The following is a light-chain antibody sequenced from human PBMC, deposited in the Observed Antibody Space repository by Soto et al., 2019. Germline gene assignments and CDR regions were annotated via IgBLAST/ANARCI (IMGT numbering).Light chain of an antibody. CDR2: DNN. J-gene: IGLJ2*01. V-gene: IGLV1-51*01. Sequence: QSVLTQPPSASGTPGQRVTISCSGTSSNIGTYTVNWYQQLPGTAPKLLIYDNNKRPSGIPDRFSGSKSGTSATLGITGLQTGDEADYYCGTWDSSLSVVFGGGTKVTVL. CDR3: GTWDSSLSVV. CDR1: SSNIGTYT.